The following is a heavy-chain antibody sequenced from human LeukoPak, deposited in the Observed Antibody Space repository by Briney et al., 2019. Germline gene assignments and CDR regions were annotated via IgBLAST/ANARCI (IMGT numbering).Heavy chain of an antibody. J-gene: IGHJ6*03. CDR3: ARHPSSSSSLYYYYMDV. D-gene: IGHD6-6*01. Sequence: PSETLSLTCAVSGYSLSSGYYWGWIRPPPGKGPEWSWSIYHSGRTYYNPSLKSRVTISVDTSKNQFSLKLSSVTAADTAVYYCARHPSSSSSLYYYYMDVWGKGTTVTVSS. CDR1: GYSLSSGYY. V-gene: IGHV4-38-2*01. CDR2: IYHSGRT.